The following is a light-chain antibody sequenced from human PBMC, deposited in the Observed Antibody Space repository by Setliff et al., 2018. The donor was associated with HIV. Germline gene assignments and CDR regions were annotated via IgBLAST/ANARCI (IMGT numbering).Light chain of an antibody. J-gene: IGLJ2*01. CDR2: HVN. CDR1: RSDVGGYTY. CDR3: SSYTTSTFDVV. V-gene: IGLV2-14*01. Sequence: QSVLTQPASVSGSPGQSITISCTGTRSDVGGYTYVSWYQQHPGKAPKLMIYHVNKRPSGFSHRFAGSKSGTTASLTISGLQAEDEAGYYCSSYTTSTFDVVFGGGTKVTVL.